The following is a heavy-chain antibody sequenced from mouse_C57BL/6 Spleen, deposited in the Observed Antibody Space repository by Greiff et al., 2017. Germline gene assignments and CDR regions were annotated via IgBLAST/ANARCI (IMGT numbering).Heavy chain of an antibody. CDR3: ARGNYDYDYFDY. J-gene: IGHJ2*01. CDR1: GYAFSSSW. Sequence: VKLQQSGPELVKPGASVKISCKASGYAFSSSWMNWVKQRPGKGLEWIGRIYPGDGDTNYNGKFKGKATLTADKSSSTAYMQLSSLTSEDSAVYFCARGNYDYDYFDYWGQGTTLTVSS. V-gene: IGHV1-82*01. CDR2: IYPGDGDT. D-gene: IGHD2-4*01.